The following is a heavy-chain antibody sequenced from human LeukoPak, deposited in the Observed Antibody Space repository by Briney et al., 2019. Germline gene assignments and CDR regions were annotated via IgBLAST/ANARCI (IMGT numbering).Heavy chain of an antibody. CDR2: INTNTGNP. D-gene: IGHD3-16*01. J-gene: IGHJ4*02. CDR1: GYTFTSYA. CDR3: AREPPTRYDYVWGSHTTFDY. V-gene: IGHV7-4-1*02. Sequence: ASVKVSCKASGYTFTSYAMNWVRQAPGQGLEWMGWINTNTGNPTYAQGFTGRFVFSLDTSVSTAYLQISSLKAEDTAVYYCAREPPTRYDYVWGSHTTFDYWGQGTLVTVSS.